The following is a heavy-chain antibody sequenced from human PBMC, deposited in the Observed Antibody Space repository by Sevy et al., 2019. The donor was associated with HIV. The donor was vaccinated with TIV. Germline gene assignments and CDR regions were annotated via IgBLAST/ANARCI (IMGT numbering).Heavy chain of an antibody. J-gene: IGHJ6*02. CDR2: IWYDGTKK. Sequence: GGSLSLSCAASGFTFNSYGMHWVRQAPGKGLEWVAVIWYDGTKKYYADSVRGRFTISRDKAKNTLYLQMNSLRAEDTAVFYCARDKFRGPVGSGSHGMDVWGQGTTVTVSS. CDR3: ARDKFRGPVGSGSHGMDV. D-gene: IGHD3-10*01. V-gene: IGHV3-33*01. CDR1: GFTFNSYG.